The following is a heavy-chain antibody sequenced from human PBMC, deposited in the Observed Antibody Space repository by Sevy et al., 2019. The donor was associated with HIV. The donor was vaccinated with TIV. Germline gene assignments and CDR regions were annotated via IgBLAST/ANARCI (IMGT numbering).Heavy chain of an antibody. CDR3: AREDDYVWGSHRPLDY. CDR2: ISSSSSYI. CDR1: GFTFSSYS. J-gene: IGHJ4*02. D-gene: IGHD3-16*02. V-gene: IGHV3-21*01. Sequence: GGSLRLSCAASGFTFSSYSVNWVRQAPGKGLEWVSSISSSSSYIYYADSVKGRFTISRDNAKNSLYLQMNSLRAEDTAVYYCAREDDYVWGSHRPLDYWGQGTLVTVSS.